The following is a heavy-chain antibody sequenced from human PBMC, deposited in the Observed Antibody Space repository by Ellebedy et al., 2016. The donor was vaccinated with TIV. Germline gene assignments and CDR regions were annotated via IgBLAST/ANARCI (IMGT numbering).Heavy chain of an antibody. V-gene: IGHV3-7*01. CDR3: ARAYGGYNPLDY. CDR1: GFTVSSYW. CDR2: IKQDGSEE. Sequence: PGGSLRLSCTDSGFTVSSYWMQWVRQAPGKGLEWVANIKQDGSEEYYLDSVKGRFTISRDNAKKSLYLQMNSLRSEDTAVYYCARAYGGYNPLDYWGQGTLVTVSS. D-gene: IGHD5-12*01. J-gene: IGHJ4*02.